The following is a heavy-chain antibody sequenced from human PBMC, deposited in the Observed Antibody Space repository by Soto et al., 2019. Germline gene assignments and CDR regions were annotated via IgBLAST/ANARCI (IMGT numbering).Heavy chain of an antibody. D-gene: IGHD1-1*01. J-gene: IGHJ4*02. Sequence: EVQLVESGGGLVQPGGSLRLSCEASGFTFSNYGINWVRQAPGKGLEWVSHISSSSSTIYYAESVKGRFSISRDNAKNSLYLQISSLRGEDTAVYYCATSFITTVGTTAWGQGTQVTVSS. CDR3: ATSFITTVGTTA. CDR1: GFTFSNYG. V-gene: IGHV3-48*01. CDR2: ISSSSSTI.